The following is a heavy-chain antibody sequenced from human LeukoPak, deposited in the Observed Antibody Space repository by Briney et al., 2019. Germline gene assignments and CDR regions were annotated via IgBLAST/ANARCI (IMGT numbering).Heavy chain of an antibody. J-gene: IGHJ6*02. CDR3: ARTDSSGYYYYGMDV. D-gene: IGHD3-22*01. CDR1: GGSTSSSSYY. CDR2: IYYSGNT. Sequence: SETLSLTCTVSGGSTSSSSYYWGWLRQPPGKGLEWIGSIYYSGNTYYNPSLKSRVTISVDTSKNQFSLKLSSVTAADTAVYYCARTDSSGYYYYGMDVWGQGTTVTASS. V-gene: IGHV4-39*01.